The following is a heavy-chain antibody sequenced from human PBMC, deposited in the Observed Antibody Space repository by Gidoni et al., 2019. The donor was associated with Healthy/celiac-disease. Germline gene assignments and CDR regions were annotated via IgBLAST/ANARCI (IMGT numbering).Heavy chain of an antibody. Sequence: FTISRDNSKNTLYLQMNSLRAEDTAVYYCAGRAVRDYWGQGTLVTVSS. CDR3: AGRAVRDY. V-gene: IGHV3-23*01. J-gene: IGHJ4*02.